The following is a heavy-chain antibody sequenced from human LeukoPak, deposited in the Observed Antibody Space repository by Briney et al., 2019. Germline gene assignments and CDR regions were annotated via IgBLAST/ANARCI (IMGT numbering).Heavy chain of an antibody. CDR2: IYHSGST. Sequence: SETLSLTCTVSGYSISSGYYWGWIRQPPGKGLEWIGSIYHSGSTYYNPSLKSRVTISVDTSKNQFSLKLSSVTAADTAVYYCARASHDYGDYSHFDYWGQGTLVTVSS. J-gene: IGHJ4*02. V-gene: IGHV4-38-2*02. D-gene: IGHD4-17*01. CDR1: GYSISSGYY. CDR3: ARASHDYGDYSHFDY.